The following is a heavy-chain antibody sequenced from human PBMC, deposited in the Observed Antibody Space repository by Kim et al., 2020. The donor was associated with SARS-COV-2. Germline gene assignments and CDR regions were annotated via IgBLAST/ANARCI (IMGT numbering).Heavy chain of an antibody. CDR3: AKDRRPSYGGNSDFDY. Sequence: GGSLRLSCAASGFTFSSYAMSWVRQAPGKGLEWVSAISGSGGSTYYADSVKGRFTISRDNSKNTLYLQMNSLRAEDTAVYYCAKDRRPSYGGNSDFDYWGQGTLVTVSS. CDR1: GFTFSSYA. CDR2: ISGSGGST. D-gene: IGHD4-17*01. J-gene: IGHJ4*02. V-gene: IGHV3-23*01.